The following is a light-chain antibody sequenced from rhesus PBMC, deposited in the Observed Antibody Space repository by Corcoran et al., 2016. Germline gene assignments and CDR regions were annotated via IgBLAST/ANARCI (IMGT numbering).Light chain of an antibody. CDR2: GAS. V-gene: IGKV3-10*01. J-gene: IGKJ1*01. CDR3: YQHSSGWT. CDR1: QSVSSY. Sequence: QVILTQSPATLSLSPGERATLSCRASQSVSSYLAWYPQKPGQAPRLLISGASCMATGIPDRFRGCGSVSDCTRTISSRGPEDVGVYHCYQHSSGWTFGQGTKVEIK.